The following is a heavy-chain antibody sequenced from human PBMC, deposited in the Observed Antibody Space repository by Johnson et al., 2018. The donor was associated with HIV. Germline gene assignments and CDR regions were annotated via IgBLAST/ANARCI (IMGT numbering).Heavy chain of an antibody. CDR3: ARVDRGAFDI. V-gene: IGHV3-23*01. CDR2: VSAGGGST. J-gene: IGHJ3*02. Sequence: VQLLESGGGLVQPGGSLRLSCATSGFTFSSYAMSWVRQAPGKVLEWVSEVSAGGGSTYYADSVKGRFTISRDNSKNTLYLQMNSLRAEDTAVYYCARVDRGAFDIWGRGTMVTVSS. CDR1: GFTFSSYA. D-gene: IGHD3-22*01.